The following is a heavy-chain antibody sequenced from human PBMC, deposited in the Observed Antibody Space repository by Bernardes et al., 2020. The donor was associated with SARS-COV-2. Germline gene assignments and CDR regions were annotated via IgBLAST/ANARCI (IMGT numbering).Heavy chain of an antibody. CDR3: ASLTYSSGWSLDY. CDR1: GGSIFNYY. J-gene: IGHJ4*02. Sequence: LSLTCTVSGGSIFNYYWSWIRQPPGKGLEWIGYVYYSGSTNCNPSLKSRLTISVDTSKNQFSLKLSSVTAADTAIYYCASLTYSSGWSLDYWGQGTLVTVSS. CDR2: VYYSGST. D-gene: IGHD6-19*01. V-gene: IGHV4-59*01.